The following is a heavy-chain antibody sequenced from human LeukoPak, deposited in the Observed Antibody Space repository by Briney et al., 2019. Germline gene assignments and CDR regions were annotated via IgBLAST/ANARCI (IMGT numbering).Heavy chain of an antibody. CDR1: GGSISSYY. CDR2: IYYSGST. D-gene: IGHD2/OR15-2a*01. CDR3: ARHGFYDLYYFDY. J-gene: IGHJ4*02. V-gene: IGHV4-59*08. Sequence: SETLSLTCTVSGGSISSYYWSWIRQPPGKGLEWIGYIYYSGSTNSNPSLKSRVTISVDTSKNQFSLKLSSVTAADTAVYYCARHGFYDLYYFDYWGQGTLVTVSS.